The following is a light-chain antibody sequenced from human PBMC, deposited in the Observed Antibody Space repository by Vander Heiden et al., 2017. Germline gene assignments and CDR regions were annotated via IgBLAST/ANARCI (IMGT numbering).Light chain of an antibody. CDR3: QQSDSTVWT. Sequence: DIQMTQSPSSLSASVGDRVTITCRASQSISSYLNWYQQKPGKAPKLLIYAASSLQSGVPSRFSGSGSGTDFTLTISRLQPEDSATYYCQQSDSTVWTFGQGTKVEIK. CDR1: QSISSY. J-gene: IGKJ1*01. CDR2: AAS. V-gene: IGKV1-39*01.